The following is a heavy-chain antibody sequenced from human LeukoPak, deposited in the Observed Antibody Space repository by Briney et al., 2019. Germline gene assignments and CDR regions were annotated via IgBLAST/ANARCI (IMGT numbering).Heavy chain of an antibody. CDR1: GFIFSDYT. Sequence: PGGSLRLSCAASGFIFSDYTMNWVRQTPGKGLEWVSSITSSSKTIHYADSVKGRFTISRDNAKNSLYLQMNSLRDDDTAVYHCVRPTTVTLDFWGQGTLVTVSS. V-gene: IGHV3-48*02. CDR2: ITSSSKTI. D-gene: IGHD4-17*01. J-gene: IGHJ4*02. CDR3: VRPTTVTLDF.